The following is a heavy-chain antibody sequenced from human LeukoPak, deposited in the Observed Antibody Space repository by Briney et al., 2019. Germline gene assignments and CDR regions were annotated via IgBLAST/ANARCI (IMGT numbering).Heavy chain of an antibody. CDR2: ISAYNGNT. CDR3: AFSRYYLRGSYYYMDV. Sequence: GASVKVSCKDSGYTFTSYGISWVRQAPGQGLEWMGWISAYNGNTNYAQKLQGRVTMTTDTSTSTAYMELRSLRYEDTAVYYSAFSRYYLRGSYYYMDVWGKGTTVTVSS. V-gene: IGHV1-18*01. D-gene: IGHD2/OR15-2a*01. J-gene: IGHJ6*03. CDR1: GYTFTSYG.